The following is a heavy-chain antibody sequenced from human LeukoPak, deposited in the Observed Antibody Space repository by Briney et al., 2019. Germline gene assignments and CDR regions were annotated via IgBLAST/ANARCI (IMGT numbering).Heavy chain of an antibody. Sequence: GGSLRLSCAASGFTVSSNYMSWVRQAPGKGLEWVSVIYSGGSTYYADSVKGGFTISRDNAKNSLYLQMNSLRAEDTAVYYCARGTYSSSWYLSSLSWDYWGQGTLVTVSS. V-gene: IGHV3-66*01. D-gene: IGHD6-13*01. CDR1: GFTVSSNY. CDR3: ARGTYSSSWYLSSLSWDY. J-gene: IGHJ4*02. CDR2: IYSGGST.